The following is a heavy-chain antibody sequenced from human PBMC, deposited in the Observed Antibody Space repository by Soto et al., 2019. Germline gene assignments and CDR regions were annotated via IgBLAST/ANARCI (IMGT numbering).Heavy chain of an antibody. CDR2: ISGNGDTT. CDR3: DHKFAYGDVSYSDY. D-gene: IGHD3-10*01. V-gene: IGHV3-23*01. J-gene: IGHJ4*02. CDR1: GFTFSNYG. Sequence: EVQLLESGGTLVQPGGSLRLSCAASGFTFSNYGMNWVRQAPGKGLEWVSTISGNGDTTYYADSVKGRFTISRDNSKNTLSLQMNSLRAEETAIYYCDHKFAYGDVSYSDYWGQGTLVTVSS.